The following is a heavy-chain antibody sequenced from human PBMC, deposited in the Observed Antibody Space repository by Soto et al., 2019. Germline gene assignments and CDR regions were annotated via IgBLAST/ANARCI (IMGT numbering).Heavy chain of an antibody. Sequence: PVESLKISWQCSGYTFASYWVGWVRPLPGKGLEWMGIIYPGDSDPRYSPSFEGQVTFSADESISTAYLQWSSLKASDSAIYYCARNPDGRLATTDWGQGTLVTVSA. J-gene: IGHJ4*02. CDR2: IYPGDSDP. CDR1: GYTFASYW. D-gene: IGHD6-25*01. CDR3: ARNPDGRLATTD. V-gene: IGHV5-51*03.